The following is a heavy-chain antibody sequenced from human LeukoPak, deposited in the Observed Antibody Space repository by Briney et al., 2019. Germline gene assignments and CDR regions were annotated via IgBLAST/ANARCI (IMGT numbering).Heavy chain of an antibody. J-gene: IGHJ2*01. Sequence: GRSLRLSCAASGFTFSSYDMHWVRQATGKGLEWVSAIGTAGDTYYPGSVKGRFTISRENAKNSLYLQMNSLRAGDTAVYYCARDRSVPDYYDSSGYRVTNWYFDLWGRGTLVTVSS. V-gene: IGHV3-13*01. CDR2: IGTAGDT. D-gene: IGHD3-22*01. CDR3: ARDRSVPDYYDSSGYRVTNWYFDL. CDR1: GFTFSSYD.